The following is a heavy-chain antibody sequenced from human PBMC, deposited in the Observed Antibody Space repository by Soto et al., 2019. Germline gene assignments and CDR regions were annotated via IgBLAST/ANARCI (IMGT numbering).Heavy chain of an antibody. D-gene: IGHD3-22*01. CDR2: ISGSGGST. Sequence: LRLSCAASGFTFSSYAMSWVRQAPGKGLEWVSAISGSGGSTYYADSVKGRFTISRDNSKNTLYLQMNSLRAEDTAVYYCAGEHYYDSGGYNDVGKSFAYGGRGTLFTVS. CDR3: AGEHYYDSGGYNDVGKSFAY. V-gene: IGHV3-23*01. J-gene: IGHJ4*02. CDR1: GFTFSSYA.